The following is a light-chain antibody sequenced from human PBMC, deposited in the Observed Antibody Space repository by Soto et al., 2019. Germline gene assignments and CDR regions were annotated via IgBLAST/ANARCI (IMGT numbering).Light chain of an antibody. CDR2: WAS. CDR3: QQYFSNTIT. CDR1: QSVFYSSKNKNY. J-gene: IGKJ4*01. Sequence: DIVMTQSPGSLAVSLGERATIDCKSSQSVFYSSKNKNYLSWYQQKPGHPPRLLLYWASTRESGVPDRFSGSGSWRDFTLAISSLQAEDVEVYYCQQYFSNTITCGGGTKVEIK. V-gene: IGKV4-1*01.